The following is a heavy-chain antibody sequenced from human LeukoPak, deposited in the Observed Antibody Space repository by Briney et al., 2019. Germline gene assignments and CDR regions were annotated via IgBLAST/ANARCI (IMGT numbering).Heavy chain of an antibody. V-gene: IGHV4-4*07. J-gene: IGHJ4*02. CDR2: IYTSGST. CDR3: ARVTASGYSYGFDY. Sequence: SETLSLTCTVSGGSISSYSWSWIRQRAGKGLEWIGRIYTSGSTDYNPSLRSRVTMSVDTSKNQLHVKVSSVTAADTAMYYCARVTASGYSYGFDYWGQGTLVTVSS. CDR1: GGSISSYS. D-gene: IGHD5-18*01.